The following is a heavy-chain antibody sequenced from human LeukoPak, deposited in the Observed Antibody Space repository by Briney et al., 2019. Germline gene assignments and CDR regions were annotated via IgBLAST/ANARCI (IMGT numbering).Heavy chain of an antibody. CDR3: AKGHGWEASYYSSYMDV. CDR1: GFTFSSYG. Sequence: PGGSLRLSCAASGFTFSSYGMYWVRQAPGKGLEWVACTRYYGGNKYYAESVKGRFTISRDNSKNTLYLKMNSMRAEDTAVYYCAKGHGWEASYYSSYMDVWGKGTTVTISS. V-gene: IGHV3-30*02. D-gene: IGHD1-26*01. CDR2: TRYYGGNK. J-gene: IGHJ6*03.